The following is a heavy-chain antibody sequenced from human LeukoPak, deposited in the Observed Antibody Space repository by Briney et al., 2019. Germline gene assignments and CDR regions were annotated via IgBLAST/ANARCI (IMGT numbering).Heavy chain of an antibody. Sequence: GGSLRLSCAASGFTFSNAWMSWVRQAPGKGLEWVGRIKSKTDGGTTDYAAPVKGRFTISRDDSKNTLYLQMNSLRAEDTAVYYCAKAAKAAAGPYFDYWGQGTLVTVSS. D-gene: IGHD6-13*01. CDR2: IKSKTDGGTT. CDR3: AKAAKAAAGPYFDY. J-gene: IGHJ4*02. V-gene: IGHV3-15*01. CDR1: GFTFSNAW.